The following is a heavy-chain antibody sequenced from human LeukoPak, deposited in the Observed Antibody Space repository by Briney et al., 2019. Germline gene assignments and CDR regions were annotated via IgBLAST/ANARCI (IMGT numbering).Heavy chain of an antibody. CDR2: IRHDGSEK. D-gene: IGHD1-1*01. J-gene: IGHJ4*02. CDR1: GFTFNIYS. Sequence: GGSLRLSCTASGFTFNIYSMTWVRQAPGKGLEWVANIRHDGSEKYYVDSVRGRVTISRDNAKNSVYLQLNSLRPEDTAVYFCARHNYYQFVYWGQGTLVTASS. V-gene: IGHV3-7*01. CDR3: ARHNYYQFVY.